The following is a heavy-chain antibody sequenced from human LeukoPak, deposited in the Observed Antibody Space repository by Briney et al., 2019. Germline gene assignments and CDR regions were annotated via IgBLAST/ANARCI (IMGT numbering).Heavy chain of an antibody. CDR3: ARHEGLHYDILTGYPD. D-gene: IGHD3-9*01. CDR2: IYPGDSDT. J-gene: IGHJ4*02. CDR1: GYSFTSYW. V-gene: IGHV5-51*01. Sequence: GESLKISCKGSGYSFTSYWIGWVRQMPGKGLEWMGIIYPGDSDTRYSPSFQGQVTISADKSISTAYLQWSSLKASDTAMYYCARHEGLHYDILTGYPDWGQGTLVTVSS.